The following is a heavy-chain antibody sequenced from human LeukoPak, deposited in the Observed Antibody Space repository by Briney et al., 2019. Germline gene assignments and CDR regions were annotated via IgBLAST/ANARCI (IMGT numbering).Heavy chain of an antibody. Sequence: GGSLRLSCAASGFTFSSYAMHWVRQAPGKGLEWVAVISYDGSNKYYADSVKGRFTISRDNSKNTLYLQMNSLRAEDTAVYYCAKDSRIVVVIAIRASDYWGQGTLVTVSS. CDR1: GFTFSSYA. CDR2: ISYDGSNK. V-gene: IGHV3-30-3*01. CDR3: AKDSRIVVVIAIRASDY. J-gene: IGHJ4*02. D-gene: IGHD2-21*01.